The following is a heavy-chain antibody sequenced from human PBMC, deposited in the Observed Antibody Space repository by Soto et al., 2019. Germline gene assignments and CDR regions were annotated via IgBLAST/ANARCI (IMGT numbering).Heavy chain of an antibody. J-gene: IGHJ3*02. CDR1: GFTFSSYA. V-gene: IGHV3-30-3*01. CDR2: ISYDGSNK. Sequence: GGSLRLSCAASGFTFSSYAMHWVRQAPGKGLEWVAVISYDGSNKYYADSVKGRFTISRDNSKNTLYLQMNSLRAEDTAVYYCAREGMTTFAFDIWGQGTMVTVSS. D-gene: IGHD4-17*01. CDR3: AREGMTTFAFDI.